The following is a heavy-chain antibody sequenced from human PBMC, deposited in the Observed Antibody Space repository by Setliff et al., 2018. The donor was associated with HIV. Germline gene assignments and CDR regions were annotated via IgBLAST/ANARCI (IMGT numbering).Heavy chain of an antibody. CDR2: IYYSGST. CDR1: GGSISSNNYY. CDR3: ARVPTQGDYGSDAFDI. D-gene: IGHD4-17*01. V-gene: IGHV4-39*07. Sequence: PSETLSLTCTVSGGSISSNNYYWGWIRQPPGKGLEWIGSIYYSGSTYYNPSLKSRVTISVDTSKNQFSLKLSSVTAADTAVYYCARVPTQGDYGSDAFDIWGQGTKVTVSS. J-gene: IGHJ3*02.